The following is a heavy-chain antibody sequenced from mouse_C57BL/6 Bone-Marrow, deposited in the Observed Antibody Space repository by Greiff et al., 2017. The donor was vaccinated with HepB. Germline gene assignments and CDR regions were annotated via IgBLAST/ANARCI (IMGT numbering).Heavy chain of an antibody. CDR3: TTCLLAY. J-gene: IGHJ3*01. V-gene: IGHV14-4*01. D-gene: IGHD2-10*01. Sequence: VQLQQSGAELVRPGASVKLSCTASGFNIKDVYMHWVKQRPEQGLEWIGWIDPENGDTEYASKFQGKATITADTSSNTAYLQLSSLTSEDTAVYYCTTCLLAYWGQGTLVTVSA. CDR2: IDPENGDT. CDR1: GFNIKDVY.